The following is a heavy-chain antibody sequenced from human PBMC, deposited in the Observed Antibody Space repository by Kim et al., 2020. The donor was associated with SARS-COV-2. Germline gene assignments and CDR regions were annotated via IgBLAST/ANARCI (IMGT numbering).Heavy chain of an antibody. D-gene: IGHD3-10*01. CDR3: ARDPGSGSYNV. CDR2: T. V-gene: IGHV4-31*02. J-gene: IGHJ4*02. Sequence: TYSTPSLKIRVTISVDTSETQFSLKLSSVTAADTAVYYCARDPGSGSYNVWGQGTLVTVSS.